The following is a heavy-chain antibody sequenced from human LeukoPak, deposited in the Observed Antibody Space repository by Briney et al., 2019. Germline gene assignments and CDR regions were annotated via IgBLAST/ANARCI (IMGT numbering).Heavy chain of an antibody. CDR2: INPNSGGT. CDR3: ARERIAVAGGLYYYYGMDV. Sequence: ASVKVSCKASGYTFTGYYMHWVRQAPGQGLEWMGWINPNSGGTNYAQKFQGRVTMTRDTSISTAYMELSRLRSDDTAVYYCARERIAVAGGLYYYYGMDVWGQGTTVTVSS. D-gene: IGHD6-19*01. CDR1: GYTFTGYY. J-gene: IGHJ6*02. V-gene: IGHV1-2*02.